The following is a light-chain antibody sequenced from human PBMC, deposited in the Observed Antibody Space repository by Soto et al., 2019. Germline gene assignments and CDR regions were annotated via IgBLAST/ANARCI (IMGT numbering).Light chain of an antibody. CDR2: DAS. J-gene: IGKJ4*01. Sequence: DIQMTQSPSSLSASVGDRVTITCQASQDINNCLNWYQQSPGKAPKLLIYDASNLETGVPSRFSASGSGTDFSFTISSPQPDDIATYFCQQCDDLPLTFGGGTKVDIK. CDR3: QQCDDLPLT. CDR1: QDINNC. V-gene: IGKV1-33*01.